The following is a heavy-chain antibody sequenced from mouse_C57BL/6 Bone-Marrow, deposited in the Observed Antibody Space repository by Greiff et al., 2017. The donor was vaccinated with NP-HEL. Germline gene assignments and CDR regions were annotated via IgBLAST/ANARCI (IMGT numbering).Heavy chain of an antibody. CDR1: GYTFTTYP. D-gene: IGHD1-1*01. Sequence: QVQLKEPGAELVKPGASVKMSCKASGYTFTTYPIEWMKQNHGKSLEWIGNFHPYNDDTKYNEKFKGKATLTVEKSSSTVYLELSRLTSDDSAVYYCARRGDTVEDYYAMDYWGQGTSVTVSS. CDR3: ARRGDTVEDYYAMDY. CDR2: FHPYNDDT. V-gene: IGHV1-47*01. J-gene: IGHJ4*01.